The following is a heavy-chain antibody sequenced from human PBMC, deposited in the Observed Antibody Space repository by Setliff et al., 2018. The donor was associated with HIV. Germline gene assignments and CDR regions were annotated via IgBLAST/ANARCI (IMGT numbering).Heavy chain of an antibody. CDR1: GGSITPHY. CDR2: IYYSGST. D-gene: IGHD6-19*01. Sequence: TLSLTCTVSGGSITPHYWSWIRQPPGKGLEWIGLIYYSGSTNYSPSLKSRVTISVDSSKNQFSLKLTSVTAADAAIYYCARQFPPYHSGAHYSDLWGQGTLVTVSS. V-gene: IGHV4-59*11. J-gene: IGHJ5*02. CDR3: ARQFPPYHSGAHYSDL.